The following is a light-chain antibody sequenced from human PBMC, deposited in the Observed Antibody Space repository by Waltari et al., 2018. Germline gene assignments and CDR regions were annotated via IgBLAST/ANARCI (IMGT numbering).Light chain of an antibody. Sequence: QFVLTQPPSASGTPGQRVPISCSGSTPNPGHHHVNWYHALPGTAPKLLIYGSDQRPSGVPARFSGSKSGTSASLAISGLQSEDEADYYCAAWDAGLSALVFGGGTKLTVL. CDR2: GSD. V-gene: IGLV1-44*01. CDR3: AAWDAGLSALV. J-gene: IGLJ3*02. CDR1: TPNPGHHH.